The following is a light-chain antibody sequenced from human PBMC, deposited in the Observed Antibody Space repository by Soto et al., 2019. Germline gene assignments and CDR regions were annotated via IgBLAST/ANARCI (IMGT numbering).Light chain of an antibody. V-gene: IGKV3-20*01. Sequence: EIVLTQSPGTLSLSPGERATLSCRASQSVSSNYLAWYQQKPGQAPRLLIYGASSRATGIPDRFSGSASGTDFTLTISSLQSEDFAVYYCQQYNNWPPWTFGQGTKVDIK. CDR2: GAS. CDR3: QQYNNWPPWT. CDR1: QSVSSNY. J-gene: IGKJ1*01.